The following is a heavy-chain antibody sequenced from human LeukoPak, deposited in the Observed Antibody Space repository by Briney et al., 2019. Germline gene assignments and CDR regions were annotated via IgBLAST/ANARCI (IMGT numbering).Heavy chain of an antibody. CDR3: ARGKVGATTRYDY. V-gene: IGHV4-39*07. J-gene: IGHJ4*02. CDR1: GGSISSSSYY. Sequence: PSETLSLTCTVSGGSISSSSYYWGWIRQPPGKGLEWIGSIYYSGSTYYNPSLKSRVTISVDTSKNQFSLKLSSVTAADTAVYYCARGKVGATTRYDYWGQGTLVTVSS. CDR2: IYYSGST. D-gene: IGHD1-26*01.